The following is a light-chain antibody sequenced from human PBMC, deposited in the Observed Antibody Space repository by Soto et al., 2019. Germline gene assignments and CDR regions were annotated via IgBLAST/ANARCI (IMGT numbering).Light chain of an antibody. J-gene: IGKJ1*01. CDR1: QKIDRW. Sequence: DIQMTQSPSTLSASVGDRVTITCRASQKIDRWLAWYQQKPGKAPNLLIYGSSSLESGVPSRFSGSGSGTDFTLTISSLRPDDFATYYCQHYNSYPWTFGQGTKVEIK. CDR2: GSS. CDR3: QHYNSYPWT. V-gene: IGKV1-5*03.